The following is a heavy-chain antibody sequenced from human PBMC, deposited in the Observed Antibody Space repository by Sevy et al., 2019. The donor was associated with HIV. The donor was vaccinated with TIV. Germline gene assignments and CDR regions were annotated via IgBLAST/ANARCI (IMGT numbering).Heavy chain of an antibody. Sequence: ASVKVSCKASGYTFTSYGISWVRQAPGQGLEWMGWISAYNGNTNYAQKLQGRVTMTTDTSTSTAYMELRSLRSDDTAVYYCARDPHYYDSSPTDYWGQGTLVTVSS. V-gene: IGHV1-18*01. D-gene: IGHD3-22*01. J-gene: IGHJ4*02. CDR3: ARDPHYYDSSPTDY. CDR2: ISAYNGNT. CDR1: GYTFTSYG.